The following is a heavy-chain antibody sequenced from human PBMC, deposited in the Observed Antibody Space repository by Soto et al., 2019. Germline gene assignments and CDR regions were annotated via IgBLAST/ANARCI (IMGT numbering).Heavy chain of an antibody. CDR3: ARGGREITRHLDY. Sequence: EVQLVESGGDLVKPGGSLRLSCADSGFTFSTYSMIWVRQSPGKVLEWVSAISSSSAYIFYADSVKGRFTISRDNAKNSLYLQMNSLSAEDKAVYYCARGGREITRHLDYWGQGTLVTGSS. J-gene: IGHJ4*02. CDR1: GFTFSTYS. V-gene: IGHV3-21*01. D-gene: IGHD3-10*01. CDR2: ISSSSAYI.